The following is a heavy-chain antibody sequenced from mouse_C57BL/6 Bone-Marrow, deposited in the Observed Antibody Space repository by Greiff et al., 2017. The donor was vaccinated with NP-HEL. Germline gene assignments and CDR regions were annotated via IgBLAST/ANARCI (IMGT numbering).Heavy chain of an antibody. CDR3: ASSGSFAY. V-gene: IGHV1-59*01. CDR1: GYTFTSYW. D-gene: IGHD4-1*01. CDR2: IDPSDSYT. Sequence: QVQLQQPGAELVRPGTPVKLSCKASGYTFTSYWMHRVKQRPGQGLEWIGVIDPSDSYTNYNQKFKGKATLTVDTSASTAYMQLSSLTSEDYAVYYCASSGSFAYWGKGTLVTVPA. J-gene: IGHJ3*01.